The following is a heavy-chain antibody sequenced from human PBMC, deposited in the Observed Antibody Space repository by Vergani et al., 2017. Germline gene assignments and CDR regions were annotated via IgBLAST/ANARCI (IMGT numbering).Heavy chain of an antibody. CDR3: ARHQGVYCVGDCYLDAFDI. D-gene: IGHD2-21*02. CDR1: GGSISSGDYY. J-gene: IGHJ3*02. Sequence: QVQLQESGPGLVKPSQTLSLTCTVSGGSISSGDYYWSWIRQPPGKGLEWIGYIYYSGSTYYNPSLKSRVTISVDTSNNQFSLNLNSVTAADTAVYYCARHQGVYCVGDCYLDAFDIWGQGTMVTVSS. CDR2: IYYSGST. V-gene: IGHV4-30-4*08.